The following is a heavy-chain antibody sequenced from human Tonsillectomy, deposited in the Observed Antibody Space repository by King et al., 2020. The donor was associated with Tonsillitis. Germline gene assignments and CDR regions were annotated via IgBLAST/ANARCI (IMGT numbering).Heavy chain of an antibody. D-gene: IGHD2-21*02. J-gene: IGHJ4*02. V-gene: IGHV5-51*01. CDR2: IYPGDSDT. Sequence: QLVQSGAEVKKPGESLKISCKGSGYSFTSYWIGWVRQMPGKGLEWMGIIYPGDSDTRYSPSFQGQVTISADKSISTAYLQWSSLKASDTAMYYWAGPSHVGGDCYSTYYFDDWGQGTLVPVPS. CDR1: GYSFTSYW. CDR3: AGPSHVGGDCYSTYYFDD.